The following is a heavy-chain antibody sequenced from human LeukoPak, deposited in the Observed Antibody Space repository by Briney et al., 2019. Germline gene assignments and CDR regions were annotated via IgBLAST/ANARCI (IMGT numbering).Heavy chain of an antibody. J-gene: IGHJ6*03. CDR1: GFTFSSYS. V-gene: IGHV3-21*01. CDR2: ISSSSSYI. CDR3: ARDLGLRHTTWYYYMDV. D-gene: IGHD2/OR15-2a*01. Sequence: GGSLRLSCAASGFTFSSYSMNWVRQAPGKGLEWVSSISSSSSYIYYADSVKGRFTISRDNAKNSLYLQMNSLRAEDTAVYYCARDLGLRHTTWYYYMDVWGKGTTVTVPS.